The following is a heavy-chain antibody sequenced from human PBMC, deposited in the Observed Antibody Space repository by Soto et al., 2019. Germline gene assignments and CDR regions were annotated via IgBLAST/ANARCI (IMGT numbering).Heavy chain of an antibody. CDR1: GFTFSNYV. Sequence: QVQLVESGGGVVQPGRSLRLSCAASGFTFSNYVMHWVRQAPGKGLEWVAATSYDGGDKYYVASVKGRFTISRDKSKSTLYLQMNSLRAEDTAVYYCAKENVPYYSHSGMDVWGLGTTVTVSS. J-gene: IGHJ6*02. CDR3: AKENVPYYSHSGMDV. CDR2: TSYDGGDK. V-gene: IGHV3-30*18.